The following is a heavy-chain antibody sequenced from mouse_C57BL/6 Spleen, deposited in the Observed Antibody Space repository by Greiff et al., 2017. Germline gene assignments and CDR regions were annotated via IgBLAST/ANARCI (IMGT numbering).Heavy chain of an antibody. CDR3: TRDYYDYDRDFDY. CDR1: GYTFTSYW. Sequence: VQLQQSGTVLARPGASVKMSCKTSGYTFTSYWMHWVKQRPGQGLEWIGAIYPGNSDTSYNQKLKGKAILTAVTSASTAYMELSSLTNEDSAVYYCTRDYYDYDRDFDYWGQGTTLAVSS. J-gene: IGHJ2*01. CDR2: IYPGNSDT. D-gene: IGHD2-4*01. V-gene: IGHV1-5*01.